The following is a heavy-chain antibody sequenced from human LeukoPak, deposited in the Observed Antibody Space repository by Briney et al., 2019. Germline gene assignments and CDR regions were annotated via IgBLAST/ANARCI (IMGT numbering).Heavy chain of an antibody. CDR2: MSSSGSVI. CDR1: GFTFSSYS. D-gene: IGHD3-3*01. CDR3: ARSRSGQY. Sequence: PGGSLRLSCAASGFTFSSYSMNWVHQAPGKGLEWVSYMSSSGSVIYYADSVKGRFTISRDSAKNSLYLQMNNLRVEDTAMYYCARSRSGQYWGQGTLVTVSS. V-gene: IGHV3-48*04. J-gene: IGHJ4*02.